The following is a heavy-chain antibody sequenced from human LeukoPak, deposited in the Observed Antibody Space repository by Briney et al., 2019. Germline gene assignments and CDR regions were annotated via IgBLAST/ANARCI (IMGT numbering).Heavy chain of an antibody. Sequence: PGGSLRLSCAASGFMFSSYSMNWVRQAPGKGLEWVSSISSSSSYIYYADSVKGRFTISRDNAKTSLYLQMNSPRAEDTAVYYCARDRGWQQRSVDCWGQGTLVTVSS. CDR3: ARDRGWQQRSVDC. D-gene: IGHD6-13*01. V-gene: IGHV3-21*01. CDR1: GFMFSSYS. CDR2: ISSSSSYI. J-gene: IGHJ4*02.